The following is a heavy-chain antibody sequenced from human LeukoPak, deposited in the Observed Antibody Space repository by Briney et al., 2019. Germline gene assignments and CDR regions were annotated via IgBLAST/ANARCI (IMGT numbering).Heavy chain of an antibody. V-gene: IGHV3-30*18. CDR3: AKHRTTVLYAFDP. J-gene: IGHJ5*02. CDR1: GFTFSSYA. D-gene: IGHD4-17*01. CDR2: ISYDGSNK. Sequence: GGSLRLSCAASGFTFSSYAMSWVRQAPGKGLEWLAVISYDGSNKYYADSVKGRFTISRDNSKNTLYLQMNSLRAEDTAVYYCAKHRTTVLYAFDPWGQGTLVTVSS.